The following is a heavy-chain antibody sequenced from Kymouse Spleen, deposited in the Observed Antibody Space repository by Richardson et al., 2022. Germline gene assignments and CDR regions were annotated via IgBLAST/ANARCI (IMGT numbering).Heavy chain of an antibody. CDR1: GGSVSSGSYY. J-gene: IGHJ6*02. V-gene: IGHV4-61*01. Sequence: QVQLQESGPGLVKPSETLSLTCTVSGGSVSSGSYYWSWIRQPPGKGLEWIGYIYYSGSTNYNPSLKSRVTISVDTSKNQFSLKLSSVTAADTAVYYCARGASYSSSWNYGMDVWGQGTTVTVSS. CDR3: ARGASYSSSWNYGMDV. D-gene: IGHD6-13*01. CDR2: IYYSGST.